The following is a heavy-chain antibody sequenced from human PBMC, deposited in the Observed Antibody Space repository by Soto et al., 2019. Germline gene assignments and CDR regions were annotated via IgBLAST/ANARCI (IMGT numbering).Heavy chain of an antibody. J-gene: IGHJ1*01. CDR3: GSVHN. CDR1: GGCFSGYA. CDR2: IIPIFHTT. Sequence: GASVKVSCKASGGCFSGYAVSWVRQAPGRGLEWMGGIIPIFHTTNYARKFQGRVTITADESTSTASMELTILSSADRAVYYCGSVHNWGQGTPVTVSS. V-gene: IGHV1-69*13.